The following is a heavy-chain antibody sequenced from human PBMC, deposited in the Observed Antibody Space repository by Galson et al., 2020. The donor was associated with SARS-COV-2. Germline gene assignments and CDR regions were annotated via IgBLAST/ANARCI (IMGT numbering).Heavy chain of an antibody. CDR2: ISYDGINK. CDR3: AKADGSRSNWYFDL. Sequence: GESLKISCAASGFTFSSYAMHWVRQAPGKGLEWVAVISYDGINKDYVDSVKGRFIISRENSKKTLYLQMNSLTVEDTAVYYCAKADGSRSNWYFDLWGRGTLVTVSS. V-gene: IGHV3-30*04. D-gene: IGHD3-10*01. CDR1: GFTFSSYA. J-gene: IGHJ2*01.